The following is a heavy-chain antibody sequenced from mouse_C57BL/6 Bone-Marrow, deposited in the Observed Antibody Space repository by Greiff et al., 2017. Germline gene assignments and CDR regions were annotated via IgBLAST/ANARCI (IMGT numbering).Heavy chain of an antibody. CDR1: GYAFTNYL. Sequence: VQLKESGAELVRPGTSVKVSCKASGYAFTNYLIEWVKQRPGQGLEWIGVINPGSGGTNYNEKFKGKAPLTADKSSSTAYMQLSSLTSEDSAVYFCAREGELGWYFDVWGTGTTVTVSS. CDR2: INPGSGGT. V-gene: IGHV1-54*01. D-gene: IGHD4-1*01. CDR3: AREGELGWYFDV. J-gene: IGHJ1*03.